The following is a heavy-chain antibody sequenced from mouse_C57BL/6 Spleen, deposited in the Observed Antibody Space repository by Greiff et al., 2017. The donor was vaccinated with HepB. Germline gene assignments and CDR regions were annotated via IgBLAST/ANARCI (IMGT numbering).Heavy chain of an antibody. V-gene: IGHV5-15*01. CDR3: ARHGAYDGYYYAMDY. CDR2: ISNLAYSI. Sequence: EVQLVESGGGLVQPGGSLKLSCAASGFTFSDYGMAWVRQAPRKGPEWVAFISNLAYSIYYADTVTGRFTISRENAKNTLYLEMSSLRSEDTAMYYCARHGAYDGYYYAMDYWGQGTSVTVSS. D-gene: IGHD2-3*01. J-gene: IGHJ4*01. CDR1: GFTFSDYG.